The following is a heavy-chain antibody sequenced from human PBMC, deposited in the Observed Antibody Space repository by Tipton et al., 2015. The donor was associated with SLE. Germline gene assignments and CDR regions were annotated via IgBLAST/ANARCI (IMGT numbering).Heavy chain of an antibody. D-gene: IGHD6-13*01. CDR1: DGSISGYY. Sequence: TLSLTCTVSDGSISGYYWSWIRQPPGKGLEWIGYIYYSGSTNYNPSLKGRVTISVDTSKNQFSLKLSSVTAADTAVYYCARGPYGAAASYDYWGQGTLVTVSS. V-gene: IGHV4-59*01. CDR2: IYYSGST. CDR3: ARGPYGAAASYDY. J-gene: IGHJ4*02.